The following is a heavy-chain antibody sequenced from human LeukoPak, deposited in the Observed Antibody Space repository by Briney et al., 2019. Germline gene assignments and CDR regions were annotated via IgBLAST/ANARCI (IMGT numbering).Heavy chain of an antibody. CDR1: GFTFDDYA. J-gene: IGHJ5*02. D-gene: IGHD6-13*01. CDR2: ISGDGSSI. Sequence: GGSLRLPCAASGFTFDDYAIHWVRQAPGKGLEWVSLISGDGSSIYYADSGKGRFAISRHNSKNSLSLQMNRLRTEDTALYYCARDAKPSSSWYSWFDPGGQGTLVTVSS. CDR3: ARDAKPSSSWYSWFDP. V-gene: IGHV3-43*02.